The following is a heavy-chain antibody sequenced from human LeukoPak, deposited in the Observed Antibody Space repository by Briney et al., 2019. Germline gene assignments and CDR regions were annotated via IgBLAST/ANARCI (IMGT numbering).Heavy chain of an antibody. CDR1: GFTFSSYA. V-gene: IGHV3-30-3*01. Sequence: GRSLRLSCAASGFTFSSYAMHWVRQAPGKGLEWVAVISYDGSNKYYADSVKGRFTISRDNSKNTLYLQMNSLRAEDTAVYYCAWGAYSNRRGWYYYYYMDVWGKGTTVTVSS. CDR2: ISYDGSNK. CDR3: AWGAYSNRRGWYYYYYMDV. J-gene: IGHJ6*03. D-gene: IGHD4-11*01.